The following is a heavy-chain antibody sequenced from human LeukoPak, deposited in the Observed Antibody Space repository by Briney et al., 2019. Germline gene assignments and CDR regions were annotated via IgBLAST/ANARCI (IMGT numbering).Heavy chain of an antibody. Sequence: GGSLGLSCAASGFTFNAYDMHWVRQAPGKGLEWVAVISYDGSKKYYADSVKGRFTISRDNSKNTLYLQMNSLRAEDTAIYYCARDWGSSGWYNWFDPWGQGTLVTVSS. CDR3: ARDWGSSGWYNWFDP. J-gene: IGHJ5*02. CDR1: GFTFNAYD. CDR2: ISYDGSKK. D-gene: IGHD6-19*01. V-gene: IGHV3-30-3*01.